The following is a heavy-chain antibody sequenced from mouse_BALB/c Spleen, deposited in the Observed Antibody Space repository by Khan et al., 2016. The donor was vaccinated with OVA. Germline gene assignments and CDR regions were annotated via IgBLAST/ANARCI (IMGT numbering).Heavy chain of an antibody. J-gene: IGHJ3*01. CDR2: ISSGGST. V-gene: IGHV5-6-5*01. CDR3: ARDYWFAY. Sequence: EVELVESGGGLVQPGGSLKLSCAASGFTFSNYAMSWVRQTPEKRLEWVASISSGGSTYYPDSVKDRFTISRDNARNILYLQMSSLRSEDTAMYYCARDYWFAYWGQGTLVTVSA. CDR1: GFTFSNYA.